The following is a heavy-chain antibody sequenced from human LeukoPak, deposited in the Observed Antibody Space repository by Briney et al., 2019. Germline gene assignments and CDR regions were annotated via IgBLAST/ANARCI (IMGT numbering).Heavy chain of an antibody. D-gene: IGHD3-9*01. CDR1: GYTFTSYY. CDR2: INPSGGST. Sequence: ASVKVSCKASGYTFTSYYMHWVRQAPGQGLEWMGIINPSGGSTSYAQKFQGRVTMTTDTSTSTAYMELRSLRSDDTAVYYCARGNYDILTGPRRTDAFDIWGQGTKVTVSS. J-gene: IGHJ3*02. V-gene: IGHV1-46*01. CDR3: ARGNYDILTGPRRTDAFDI.